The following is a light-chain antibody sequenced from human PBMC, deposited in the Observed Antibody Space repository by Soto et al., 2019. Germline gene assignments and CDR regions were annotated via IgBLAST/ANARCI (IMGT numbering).Light chain of an antibody. CDR3: RKYNNAPFT. Sequence: DIQMTQSPSSLSASVRDRVTITCRASQGIGNYLAWYQQRPGKVPKLLISAASTLQSGVPSRFSGSGSGTDFTLTISSLQPEDVATYYCRKYNNAPFTFGPGTKVDLK. J-gene: IGKJ3*01. V-gene: IGKV1-27*01. CDR2: AAS. CDR1: QGIGNY.